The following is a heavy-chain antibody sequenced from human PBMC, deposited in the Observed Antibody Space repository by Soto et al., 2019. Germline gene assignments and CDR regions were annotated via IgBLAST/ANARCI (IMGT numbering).Heavy chain of an antibody. CDR2: ISAYNGNT. CDR3: ARVNRYYGSGSHYKLDY. CDR1: GYTFTSYG. J-gene: IGHJ4*02. D-gene: IGHD3-10*01. Sequence: GASVKVSCKASGYTFTSYGISWVRQAPGQGLEWMGWISAYNGNTNYAQKLQGRVTMTTDTSTSTAYMELRSLRSDDTAVYYCARVNRYYGSGSHYKLDYWGQGTLVTVSS. V-gene: IGHV1-18*01.